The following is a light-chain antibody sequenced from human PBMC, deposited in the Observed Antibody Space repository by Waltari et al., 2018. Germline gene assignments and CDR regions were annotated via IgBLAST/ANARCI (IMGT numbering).Light chain of an antibody. V-gene: IGKV3-11*01. CDR2: DAS. Sequence: EIVLTQSPATLSLSPGERATLSCRASQSVDHYFVWYQQKVGQAPRLLIYDASNRATGIPARFSGSGSGTDFTLTISSLQSEDFAVYYCQQYNNWPPMYTFGQGTKLEIK. CDR3: QQYNNWPPMYT. J-gene: IGKJ2*01. CDR1: QSVDHY.